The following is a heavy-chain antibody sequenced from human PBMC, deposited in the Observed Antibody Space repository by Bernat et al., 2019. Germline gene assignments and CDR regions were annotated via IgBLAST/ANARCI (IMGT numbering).Heavy chain of an antibody. CDR2: IYYSGST. V-gene: IGHV4-59*08. J-gene: IGHJ4*02. D-gene: IGHD6-25*01. CDR1: GGSISSYY. CDR3: ARHGASSGWEIDY. Sequence: QVQLQESGPGLVKPSETLSLTCTVSGGSISSYYWSWIRQPPGKGLEWIGYIYYSGSTNYNPSLKSRVTISVDTSKNQFSLKLSSVTAADTAVYYCARHGASSGWEIDYWGQGTLVTVSS.